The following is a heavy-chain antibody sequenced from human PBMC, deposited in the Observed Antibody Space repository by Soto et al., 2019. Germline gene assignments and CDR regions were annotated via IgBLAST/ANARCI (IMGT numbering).Heavy chain of an antibody. J-gene: IGHJ4*02. CDR2: ISYDGSNK. CDR1: GFTFSSYA. V-gene: IGHV3-30-3*01. D-gene: IGHD1-1*01. CDR3: AKFGMATTKRSPPYYIDY. Sequence: PGGSLRLSCAASGFTFSSYAMHWVRQAPGKGLEWVAVISYDGSNKYYADSVKGRFTFSRDNSKNTLYLQMNSLRAEDTAVYYCAKFGMATTKRSPPYYIDYWGQGALVTVSS.